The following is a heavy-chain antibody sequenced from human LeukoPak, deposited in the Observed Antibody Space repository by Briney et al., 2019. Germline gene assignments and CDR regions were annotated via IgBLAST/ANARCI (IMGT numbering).Heavy chain of an antibody. CDR3: ARESCSSNSCGWFDP. V-gene: IGHV4-31*03. D-gene: IGHD2-2*01. Sequence: SETLSLTCTVSGGSISSGGYYWNWIRQHPGKGLEWIGYIYYSGSTYYNPSLKSRLTISVDTSKNQFSLKLSSVTAADTAVYYCARESCSSNSCGWFDPWGQGTLVTVSS. CDR1: GGSISSGGYY. CDR2: IYYSGST. J-gene: IGHJ5*02.